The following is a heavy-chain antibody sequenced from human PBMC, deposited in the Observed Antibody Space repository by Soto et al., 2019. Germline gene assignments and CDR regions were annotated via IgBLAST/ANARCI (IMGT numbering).Heavy chain of an antibody. J-gene: IGHJ6*02. D-gene: IGHD2-2*01. CDR1: GGTFSSYA. V-gene: IGHV1-69*01. CDR2: IIPISGTA. CDR3: ARSQGSSTSLEIYYYYYYGMDV. Sequence: QVPLVQSGAEVKKPGSSVKVCCKASGGTFSSYAISWVRQAPGHGLEWMGGIIPISGTANYAQKFQGRVTITADESTSKAYMELSSLRSEDTAVYYCARSQGSSTSLEIYYYYYYGMDVWGQGTTVTVSS.